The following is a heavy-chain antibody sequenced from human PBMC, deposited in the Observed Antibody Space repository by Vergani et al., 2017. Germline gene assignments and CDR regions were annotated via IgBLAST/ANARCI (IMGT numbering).Heavy chain of an antibody. CDR2: INTNTGNP. J-gene: IGHJ4*02. V-gene: IGHV7-4-1*02. D-gene: IGHD6-19*01. CDR3: AREMAVAGEYLDY. CDR1: GGTFSSYA. Sequence: QVQLVQSGAEVKKPGSSVKVSCKASGGTFSSYAMNWVRQAPGQGLEWMGWINTNTGNPTYAQGFTGRFVFSLDTSVSTAYLQISSLKAEDTAVYYCAREMAVAGEYLDYWGQGTLVTVSS.